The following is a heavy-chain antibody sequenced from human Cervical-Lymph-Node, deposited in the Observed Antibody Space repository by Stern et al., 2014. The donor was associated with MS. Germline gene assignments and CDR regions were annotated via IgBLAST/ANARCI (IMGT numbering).Heavy chain of an antibody. CDR1: GYTLTELS. Sequence: VQLVASGAEVKKPGASVKVSCKVSGYTLTELSMHWVRQAPGKGLEWMGGFDPEDGETIYAQKFQGRVTMTEDTSTDTAYMELSSLRSEDTAVYYCATDRDDFRSGYSAPTKGYGLDVWGQGTTVTVTS. V-gene: IGHV1-24*01. CDR3: ATDRDDFRSGYSAPTKGYGLDV. CDR2: FDPEDGET. D-gene: IGHD3-3*01. J-gene: IGHJ6*02.